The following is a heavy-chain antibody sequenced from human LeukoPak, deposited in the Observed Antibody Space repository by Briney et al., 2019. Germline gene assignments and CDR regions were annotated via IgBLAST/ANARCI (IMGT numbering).Heavy chain of an antibody. J-gene: IGHJ3*02. Sequence: ASVKVSCKASGYTFTGYYMHWVRQAPGQGLEWMGIINPSGGSTSYAQKFQGRVTMTRDTSTSTVYMELSSLRSEDTAVYYCARDRDDYVWGSYRSGPDAFDIWGQGTMVTVSS. CDR3: ARDRDDYVWGSYRSGPDAFDI. D-gene: IGHD3-16*02. CDR1: GYTFTGYY. V-gene: IGHV1-46*01. CDR2: INPSGGST.